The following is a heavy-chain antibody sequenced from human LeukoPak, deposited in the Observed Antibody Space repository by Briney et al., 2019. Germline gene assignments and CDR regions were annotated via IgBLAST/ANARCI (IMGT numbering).Heavy chain of an antibody. CDR3: ARTYYDFWSGYYPFDY. D-gene: IGHD3-3*01. V-gene: IGHV4-59*11. CDR1: GGSISSHY. CDR2: IYYSGST. Sequence: SETLSLTCTVSGGSISSHYWSWIRQPPGKGLEWLGYIYYSGSTNYNPSLKSRVTISVDTSKNQFSLKLSSVTAADTAVYYCARTYYDFWSGYYPFDYWGQGTLVTVSS. J-gene: IGHJ4*02.